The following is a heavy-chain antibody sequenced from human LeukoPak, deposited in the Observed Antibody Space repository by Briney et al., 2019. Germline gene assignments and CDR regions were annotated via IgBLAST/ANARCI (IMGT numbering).Heavy chain of an antibody. CDR1: GGSISSSSYY. CDR3: ARTSSLSYDILTGYYKTDYFDY. J-gene: IGHJ4*02. V-gene: IGHV4-39*01. Sequence: SETLSLTCTVSGGSISSSSYYWGWIRQPPGKGLEWIGSIHYSGSTYYNPSLKSRVTISVDTSKNQFSLKLSSVTAADTAVYYCARTSSLSYDILTGYYKTDYFDYWGQGTLVTVSS. D-gene: IGHD3-9*01. CDR2: IHYSGST.